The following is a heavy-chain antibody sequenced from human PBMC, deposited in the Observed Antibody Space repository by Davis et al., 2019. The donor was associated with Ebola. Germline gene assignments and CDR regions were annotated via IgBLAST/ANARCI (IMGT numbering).Heavy chain of an antibody. Sequence: GESLKISCKGSGYSFTSYWIGWVRQMPGKGLEWMGIIYPCDSDTRYSPSFQGQVTISADKSISTAYLQWSTLKASDTAMYYCARHVQPCTDCYNWFDPWGQGTLVTVSS. CDR3: ARHVQPCTDCYNWFDP. CDR2: IYPCDSDT. V-gene: IGHV5-51*01. J-gene: IGHJ5*02. D-gene: IGHD2-21*02. CDR1: GYSFTSYW.